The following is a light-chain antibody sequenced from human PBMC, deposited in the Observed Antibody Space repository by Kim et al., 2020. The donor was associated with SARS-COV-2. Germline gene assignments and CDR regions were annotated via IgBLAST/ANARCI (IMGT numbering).Light chain of an antibody. CDR3: QQYNDSPLT. CDR2: EAP. V-gene: IGKV3-15*01. J-gene: IGKJ4*01. CDR1: QSVNIN. Sequence: LCPREREPPSCGASQSVNINLSRDQQNPGQAPRRLSSEAPTGAPGIPARFSGGGCGTEFTLTISSLQSEDFAVYYCQQYNDSPLTFGGGTKVDIK.